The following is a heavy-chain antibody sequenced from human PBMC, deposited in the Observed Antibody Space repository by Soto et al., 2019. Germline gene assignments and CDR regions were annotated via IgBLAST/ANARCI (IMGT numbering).Heavy chain of an antibody. Sequence: GGSLRLSCAASGFTFSSYGMHWVRQAPGKGLEWVAVIWYDGSNKYYADSVKGRFTISRDNSKNTLYLQMNSLRAEDTAVYYCTTVPLIRFPSGYWGQGTLVTVSS. D-gene: IGHD3-3*01. CDR3: TTVPLIRFPSGY. V-gene: IGHV3-33*01. J-gene: IGHJ4*02. CDR1: GFTFSSYG. CDR2: IWYDGSNK.